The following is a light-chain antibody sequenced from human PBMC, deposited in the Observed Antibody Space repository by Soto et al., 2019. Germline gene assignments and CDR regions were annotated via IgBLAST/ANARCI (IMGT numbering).Light chain of an antibody. J-gene: IGKJ5*01. CDR1: QIVKNRY. CDR2: DAS. CDR3: RHYYDTPGI. Sequence: EIVLTQSPATLWLSPGEIATLSCGASQIVKNRYVAWYQQKPGLAPRLLIYDASTRATGIPDRFSGSGSGTDFTLTINRLEPEDFAVYYCRHYYDTPGIFGQGTRLEIK. V-gene: IGKV3D-20*01.